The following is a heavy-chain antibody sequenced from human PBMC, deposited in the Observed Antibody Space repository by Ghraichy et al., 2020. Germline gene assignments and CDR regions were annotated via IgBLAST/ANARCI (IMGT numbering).Heavy chain of an antibody. CDR2: IYYSGST. CDR1: GGSISSYY. Sequence: SETLSLTCTVSGGSISSYYWSWIRQPPGKGLEWIGYIYYSGSTNYNPSLKSRVTISVDTSKNQFSLKLSSVTAVDTAVYYCARDTTYYGSGKGLYGMDVWGQGTPVTVSS. V-gene: IGHV4-59*01. J-gene: IGHJ6*02. CDR3: ARDTTYYGSGKGLYGMDV. D-gene: IGHD3-10*01.